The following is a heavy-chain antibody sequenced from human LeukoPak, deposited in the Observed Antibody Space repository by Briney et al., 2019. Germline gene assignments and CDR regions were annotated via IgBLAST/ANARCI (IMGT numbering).Heavy chain of an antibody. D-gene: IGHD2/OR15-2a*01. CDR1: GYTFTSYG. Sequence: GASVKVSCKASGYTFTSYGISWVRQAPGQGLEWMGWISAYNGNTYFAQNLQGRVTMTTDTSTSTAYMELRSLRSDDTAVYYCARKEYCNSTTCYKAFDIWGQGTMVTVSS. CDR3: ARKEYCNSTTCYKAFDI. J-gene: IGHJ3*02. V-gene: IGHV1-18*01. CDR2: ISAYNGNT.